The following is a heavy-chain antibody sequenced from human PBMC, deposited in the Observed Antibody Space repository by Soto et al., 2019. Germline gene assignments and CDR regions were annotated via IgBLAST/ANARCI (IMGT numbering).Heavy chain of an antibody. V-gene: IGHV3-23*01. D-gene: IGHD6-13*01. J-gene: IGHJ4*02. Sequence: PGGSLRLSCAASGFTFSSYAMSWVRQAPGKGLEWVSAISGSGGSTYYADSVKGRFTISRDNSKNTLYLQMNSLRAEDTAVYYCAKRRTLYSSSWYYFDDWGQGTLVTVSS. CDR1: GFTFSSYA. CDR3: AKRRTLYSSSWYYFDD. CDR2: ISGSGGST.